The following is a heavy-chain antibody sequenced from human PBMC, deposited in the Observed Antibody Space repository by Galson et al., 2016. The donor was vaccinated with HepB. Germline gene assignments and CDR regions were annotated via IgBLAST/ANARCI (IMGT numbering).Heavy chain of an antibody. J-gene: IGHJ6*02. CDR3: ASGGPITGDDQAFDF. CDR1: GFSLAESS. Sequence: SVKVSCKVSGFSLAESSVHWVRQAPGEGLEWMGHFDPEDGQAVYARRFRGRVTMTGDTSVNTAYMDLSGLRPEDTALYYCASGGPITGDDQAFDFWGQGTAVSGSS. D-gene: IGHD1-14*01. V-gene: IGHV1-24*01. CDR2: FDPEDGQA.